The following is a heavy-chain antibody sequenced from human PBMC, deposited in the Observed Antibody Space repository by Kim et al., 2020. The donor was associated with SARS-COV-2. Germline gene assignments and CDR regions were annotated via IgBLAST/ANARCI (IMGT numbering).Heavy chain of an antibody. CDR1: GGSISSSSYY. V-gene: IGHV4-39*01. D-gene: IGHD1-1*01. CDR3: AQGLERQQGFDY. CDR2: IYYSGST. J-gene: IGHJ4*02. Sequence: SETLSLTCSVSGGSISSSSYYWGWIRQPPGKGLEWIGSIYYSGSTYYSPSLTSRVTISVDTSKNQFSLKLSSVTAADTAVFYCAQGLERQQGFDYWGQGTLVTVSS.